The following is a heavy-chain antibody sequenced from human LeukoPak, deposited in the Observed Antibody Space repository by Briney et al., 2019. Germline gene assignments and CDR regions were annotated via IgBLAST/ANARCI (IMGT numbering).Heavy chain of an antibody. CDR1: GYTFTGYY. CDR3: ARGYCSGGSCRTNKYYYYYGMDV. Sequence: ASVKVSCKASGYTFTGYYMHWVRQAPGQGLEWMGWINPNSGGTNYAQKFQGRVTMTRDTSISTAYMELSRLRSDDTAVYYYARGYCSGGSCRTNKYYYYYGMDVWGQGTTVTVSS. CDR2: INPNSGGT. J-gene: IGHJ6*02. D-gene: IGHD2-15*01. V-gene: IGHV1-2*02.